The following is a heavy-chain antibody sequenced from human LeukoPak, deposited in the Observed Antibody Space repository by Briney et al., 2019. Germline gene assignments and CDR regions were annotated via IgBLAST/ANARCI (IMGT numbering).Heavy chain of an antibody. Sequence: GGSLRLSCAASGFTSSDYYMSWLRQAPGKGLEWVSYIGSSGTTIYYADSVKGRFTISRDNAKNSLFLQMNSLRAEDTAVYYCARDRMTTVTNDAFDIWGQGTMVTASS. CDR2: IGSSGTTI. J-gene: IGHJ3*02. CDR3: ARDRMTTVTNDAFDI. V-gene: IGHV3-11*04. D-gene: IGHD4-17*01. CDR1: GFTSSDYY.